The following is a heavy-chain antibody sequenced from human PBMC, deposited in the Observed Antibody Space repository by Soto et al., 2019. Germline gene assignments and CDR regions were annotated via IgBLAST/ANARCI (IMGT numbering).Heavy chain of an antibody. Sequence: GASVKVSCKASGYIFTSYYIHWVRQAPGQGLEWMGWINPFDGSRMFAQSFQGRVTMTRDTSTSTVYMEVSSLRSEDTAVYYCSRVDPGETSPFDRWGQRTLVTVSS. V-gene: IGHV1-46*03. J-gene: IGHJ4*02. CDR1: GYIFTSYY. CDR2: INPFDGSR. D-gene: IGHD3-10*01. CDR3: SRVDPGETSPFDR.